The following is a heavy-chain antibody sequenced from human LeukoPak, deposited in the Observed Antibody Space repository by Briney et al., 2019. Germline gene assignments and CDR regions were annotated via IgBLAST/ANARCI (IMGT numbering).Heavy chain of an antibody. CDR1: GGSISSYY. J-gene: IGHJ4*02. CDR3: ARRVSTMTQFDY. V-gene: IGHV4-59*01. D-gene: IGHD2-2*01. Sequence: SETLSLTCTVSGGSISSYYWSWIRQPPGKGLEWIGYIPYSGSTTNYNPSLKSRVTISVDTSKNQFSLKLSYVTAADTAVYYCARRVSTMTQFDYWGQGTLVTVSS. CDR2: IPYSGSTT.